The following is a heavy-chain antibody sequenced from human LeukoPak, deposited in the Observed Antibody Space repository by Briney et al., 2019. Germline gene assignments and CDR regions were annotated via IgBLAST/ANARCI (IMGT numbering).Heavy chain of an antibody. CDR1: GGSISSSNYY. Sequence: SETLSLTCTVSGGSISSSNYYWAWIRQPPGKGLEWIGSIYYSGSTYYGPTLKSRVTISVDTSKNQFSLKVSAVTAADTAVYYCARQTAVGAYGSGSSFLDYWGQGTLVTVSS. D-gene: IGHD3-10*01. V-gene: IGHV4-39*07. CDR3: ARQTAVGAYGSGSSFLDY. J-gene: IGHJ4*02. CDR2: IYYSGST.